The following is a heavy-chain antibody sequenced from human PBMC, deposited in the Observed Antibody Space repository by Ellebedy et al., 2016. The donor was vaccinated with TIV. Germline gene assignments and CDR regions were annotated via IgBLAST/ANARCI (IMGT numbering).Heavy chain of an antibody. J-gene: IGHJ4*02. D-gene: IGHD6-6*01. Sequence: PGGSLRLSCVASGFTLNYWMHWVRQAPGKGLVCISRINSDGSSTTYADSVKGRFTISRDNAKQTLYLQMNSLRAEDTAVYYCVTSPIAPRDWGQGTLVTVSS. V-gene: IGHV3-74*01. CDR2: INSDGSST. CDR3: VTSPIAPRD. CDR1: GFTLNYW.